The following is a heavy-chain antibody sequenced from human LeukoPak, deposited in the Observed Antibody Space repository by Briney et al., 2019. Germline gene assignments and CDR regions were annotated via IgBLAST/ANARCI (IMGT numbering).Heavy chain of an antibody. CDR3: ARGAVRALLAFDV. CDR2: ISRSGSTI. J-gene: IGHJ3*01. V-gene: IGHV3-11*04. D-gene: IGHD3-10*01. CDR1: GFTFSDYY. Sequence: GGSLRLSCAASGFTFSDYYMSWIRQAPGKGLEWVSYISRSGSTIYYADSVKGRFTISRDNAKNSPYLQIDSLRAEDSAVYYCARGAVRALLAFDVWGQGTMVTVSS.